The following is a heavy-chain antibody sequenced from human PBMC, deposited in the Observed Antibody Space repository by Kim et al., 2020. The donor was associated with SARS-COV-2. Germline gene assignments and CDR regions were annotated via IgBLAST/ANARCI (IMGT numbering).Heavy chain of an antibody. CDR2: IIPILGIA. V-gene: IGHV1-69*04. D-gene: IGHD3-10*01. Sequence: SVKVSCKASGGTFSSYAISWVRQAPGQGLEWMGRIIPILGIANYAQKFQGRVTITADKSTSTAYMELSSLRSEDTAVYYCARDRSSRYGSGSYPISGAFDIWGQGTMVTVSS. J-gene: IGHJ3*02. CDR3: ARDRSSRYGSGSYPISGAFDI. CDR1: GGTFSSYA.